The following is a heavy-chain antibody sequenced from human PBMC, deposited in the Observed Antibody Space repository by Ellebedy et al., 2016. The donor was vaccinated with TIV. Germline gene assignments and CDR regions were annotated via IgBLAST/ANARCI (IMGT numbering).Heavy chain of an antibody. CDR3: ARGRGSYSPYYYYYGMDV. Sequence: PGGSLRLSCAASGFTFSENYMSWIRQAPGKGLEWVSYISSSGSTIYYLDSVKGRFTISRDNAKNSLYLQMNSLRAEDTAVYYCARGRGSYSPYYYYYGMDVWGQGTTVTVSS. D-gene: IGHD3-16*01. CDR1: GFTFSENY. V-gene: IGHV3-11*04. CDR2: ISSSGSTI. J-gene: IGHJ6*02.